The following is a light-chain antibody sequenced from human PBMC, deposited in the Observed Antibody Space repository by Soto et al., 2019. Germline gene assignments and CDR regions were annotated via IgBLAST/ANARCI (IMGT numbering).Light chain of an antibody. CDR3: SSYAGSSTYV. V-gene: IGLV2-23*01. Sequence: QSALTQPASVSGSPGQSITISCTGTSSDVGSYDLVSWYQQHPGKAPKLMIYEATKRPSGVSNRFSGSKSGNTASLTISGLQAEDEADYYCSSYAGSSTYVFGTGTQLTVL. CDR2: EAT. J-gene: IGLJ1*01. CDR1: SSDVGSYDL.